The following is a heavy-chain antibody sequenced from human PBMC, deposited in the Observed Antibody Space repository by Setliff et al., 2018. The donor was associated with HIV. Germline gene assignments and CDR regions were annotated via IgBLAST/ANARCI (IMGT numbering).Heavy chain of an antibody. CDR2: IYHSGNA. CDR1: GGSISSGGFS. J-gene: IGHJ4*02. V-gene: IGHV4-30-2*01. CDR3: ATGVGQGSGSFFDN. Sequence: SEILSLTCAVSGGSISSGGFSWAWIRQPPGRGLEWIGYIYHSGNAYYNSSLQSRVSISVDKSKNQFSLRLTSVTATDTAVYYCATGVGQGSGSFFDNWGQGKLVTVSS. D-gene: IGHD3-10*01.